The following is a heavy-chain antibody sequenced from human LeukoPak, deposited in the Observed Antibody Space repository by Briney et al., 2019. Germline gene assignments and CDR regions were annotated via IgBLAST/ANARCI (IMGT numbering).Heavy chain of an antibody. CDR1: GFTFTSSA. Sequence: GGSLRLSCSASGFTFTSSAMTWVRQAPGTGLEWVSAINARGSDIYYADSVKGRFTISRDIFKNPLYLQMSSLRAEDTAVYYCAKREGPNNGPIDSWGQGTLVSVSS. J-gene: IGHJ4*02. CDR3: AKREGPNNGPIDS. D-gene: IGHD5-24*01. V-gene: IGHV3-23*01. CDR2: INARGSDI.